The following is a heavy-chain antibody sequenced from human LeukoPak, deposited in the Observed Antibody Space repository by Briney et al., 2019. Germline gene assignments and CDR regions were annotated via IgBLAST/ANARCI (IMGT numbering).Heavy chain of an antibody. CDR3: ATSGYDTSPEY. D-gene: IGHD5-12*01. J-gene: IGHJ4*02. Sequence: SETLSLTCTVSGCSISSSSYYWGWIRQPPGKGLEWIGSIYYSGSTYYNPSLKSRVTISVDTSKNQFSLKLSSVTAAGTAVYYCATSGYDTSPEYWGQGTLVTVSS. V-gene: IGHV4-39*01. CDR2: IYYSGST. CDR1: GCSISSSSYY.